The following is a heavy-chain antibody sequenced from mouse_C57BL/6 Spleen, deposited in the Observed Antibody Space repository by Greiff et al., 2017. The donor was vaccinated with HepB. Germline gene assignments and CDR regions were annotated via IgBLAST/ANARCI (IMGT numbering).Heavy chain of an antibody. CDR3: ARGGYGSSYGYFDV. Sequence: QVQLKESGAELVRPGASVKMSCKASGYTFTSYNMHWVKQTPRQGLEWIGAIYPGNGDTSYNQKFKGKATLTVDKSSSTAYMQLSSLTSEDSAVYFCARGGYGSSYGYFDVWGTGTTVTVSS. CDR1: GYTFTSYN. CDR2: IYPGNGDT. V-gene: IGHV1-12*01. D-gene: IGHD1-1*01. J-gene: IGHJ1*03.